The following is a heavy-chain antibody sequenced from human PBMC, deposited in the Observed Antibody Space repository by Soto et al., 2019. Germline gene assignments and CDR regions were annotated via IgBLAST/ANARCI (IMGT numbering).Heavy chain of an antibody. CDR2: IYYSGST. CDR1: GGSISSGGYY. CDR3: ARGAAKSYYGMDV. V-gene: IGHV4-31*03. D-gene: IGHD2-15*01. J-gene: IGHJ6*02. Sequence: QVQLQESGPGLVKPSQTLSLTCTVSGGSISSGGYYWSWIRQHPGKVLEWIGYIYYSGSTYYIPSLKSRVTISVDTSKNQFSLKLSSVTAADTAVYYCARGAAKSYYGMDVWGQGTTVTVSS.